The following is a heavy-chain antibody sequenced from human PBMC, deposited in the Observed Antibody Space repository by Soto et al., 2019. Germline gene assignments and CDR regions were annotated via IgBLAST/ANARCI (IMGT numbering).Heavy chain of an antibody. Sequence: QVQLQQWGAGLLKPSETLSLTCAVYGGSFSGYIWSWIRQPPGKGLQWIGQINHSGSTNYNPSLKSRVTISLHTSNRPFSLELSSVTAADTAVYYCARGLMSGSYYSGGWYYFDYWGQGTLVTVSS. CDR2: INHSGST. V-gene: IGHV4-34*01. D-gene: IGHD1-26*01. J-gene: IGHJ4*02. CDR1: GGSFSGYI. CDR3: ARGLMSGSYYSGGWYYFDY.